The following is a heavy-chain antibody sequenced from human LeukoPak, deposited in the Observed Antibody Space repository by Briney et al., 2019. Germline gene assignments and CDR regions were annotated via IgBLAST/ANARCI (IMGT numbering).Heavy chain of an antibody. Sequence: SETLSLTCAVYGGSFSGYYWSWIRQPAGKGLEWIGRIYTSGSTSYNPSLKSRVTISVDTSKNQFSLKLSSVTAADTAVYYCARIEMATTNWFDPWGQGTLVTVSS. CDR1: GGSFSGYY. CDR2: IYTSGST. V-gene: IGHV4-59*10. D-gene: IGHD5-24*01. J-gene: IGHJ5*02. CDR3: ARIEMATTNWFDP.